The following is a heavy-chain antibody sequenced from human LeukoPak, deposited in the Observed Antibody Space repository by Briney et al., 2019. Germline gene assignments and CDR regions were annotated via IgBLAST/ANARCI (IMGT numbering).Heavy chain of an antibody. CDR3: ARGNWNDAEPHNWFDP. CDR2: IDPSDSYT. J-gene: IGHJ5*02. V-gene: IGHV5-10-1*01. D-gene: IGHD1-1*01. CDR1: GYSFTSYW. Sequence: GESLRISCKGSGYSFTSYWISWVRQMPGKGLEWMGRIDPSDSYTNYSPSFQGHVTISADKSISTAYLQWSSLKASDTAMYYCARGNWNDAEPHNWFDPWGQGTLVTVSS.